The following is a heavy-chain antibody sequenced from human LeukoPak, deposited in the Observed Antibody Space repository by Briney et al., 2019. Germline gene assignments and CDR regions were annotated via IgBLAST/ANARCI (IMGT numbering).Heavy chain of an antibody. CDR3: ARHTYYTGAFDI. V-gene: IGHV4-39*01. J-gene: IGHJ3*02. CDR1: GGSISSSSYY. CDR2: IYYSGST. D-gene: IGHD1-26*01. Sequence: SETLSLTCTVSGGSISSSSYYWSWIRQPPGKGLEWIGSIYYSGSTYYNPSLKSRVTISVDTSKNQFSLKLSSVTAADTAVYYCARHTYYTGAFDIWGQGTMVTVSS.